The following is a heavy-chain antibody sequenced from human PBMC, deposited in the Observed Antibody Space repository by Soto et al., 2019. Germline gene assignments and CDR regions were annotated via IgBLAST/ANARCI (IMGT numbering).Heavy chain of an antibody. CDR3: TTETADYISMEPY. CDR1: GFTFSYAW. CDR2: IRSKTDGGTA. J-gene: IGHJ4*02. V-gene: IGHV3-15*01. D-gene: IGHD3-16*01. Sequence: PGGSLRLSCAASGFTFSYAWMSWVRRAPGKGLEWVGRIRSKTDGGTADYPAPVKGRFTISRDDSTNTLYLQMNSLKADDTAVYYCTTETADYISMEPYWGQGTLVTVSS.